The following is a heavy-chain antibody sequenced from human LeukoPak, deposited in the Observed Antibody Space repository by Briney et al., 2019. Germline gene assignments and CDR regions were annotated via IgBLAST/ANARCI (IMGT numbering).Heavy chain of an antibody. CDR1: GGSISSGGYS. CDR3: ASGNTGYDRDSFDI. CDR2: IYHSGRT. J-gene: IGHJ3*02. V-gene: IGHV4-30-2*01. Sequence: SETLSLTCAVSGGSISSGGYSWSWVRQPPREGLEWVGYIYHSGRTYYNPYLKRRVTISLDRSKNQFSLKLSSMTAADTAVYYCASGNTGYDRDSFDIWGQGTMVTVSS. D-gene: IGHD5-12*01.